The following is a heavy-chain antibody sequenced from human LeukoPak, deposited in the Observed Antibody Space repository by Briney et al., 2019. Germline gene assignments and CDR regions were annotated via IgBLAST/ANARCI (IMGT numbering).Heavy chain of an antibody. CDR2: IYSGGST. D-gene: IGHD3-16*02. CDR3: AGGASYDYVWGSYRPVDY. J-gene: IGHJ4*02. CDR1: GFTVSSNY. V-gene: IGHV3-66*01. Sequence: GGSLRLSCAASGFTVSSNYMSWVRQAPGKGLEWVSVIYSGGSTYYADSVKGRFTISRDNAKNSLYLQMNSLRAEDTAVYYCAGGASYDYVWGSYRPVDYWGQGTLVTVSS.